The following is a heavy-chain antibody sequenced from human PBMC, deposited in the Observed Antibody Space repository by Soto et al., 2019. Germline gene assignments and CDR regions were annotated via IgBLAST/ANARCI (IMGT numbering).Heavy chain of an antibody. CDR1: GYTFTSYG. J-gene: IGHJ6*02. CDR2: ISAYNGNT. D-gene: IGHD6-19*01. Sequence: ASVKVSCKASGYTFTSYGISWVRQAPGQGLEWMGWISAYNGNTNYAQKLQGRVTMTTDTSTSTAYMELRSLRSDDTAVYYCARDDLYSSGWYSYYYYGMDVWGQGTTVTVSS. CDR3: ARDDLYSSGWYSYYYYGMDV. V-gene: IGHV1-18*04.